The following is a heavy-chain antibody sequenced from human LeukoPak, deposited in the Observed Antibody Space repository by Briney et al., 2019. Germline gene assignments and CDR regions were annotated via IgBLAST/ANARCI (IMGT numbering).Heavy chain of an antibody. D-gene: IGHD2-15*01. CDR1: GLTFRSHW. J-gene: IGHJ4*02. CDR2: IKQDGRET. V-gene: IGHV3-7*01. Sequence: PGGSLRLSCAASGLTFRSHWMSWARQAPGKGLEGGANIKQDGRETYYVESVKGRFTTSRDNDKNSLYLQMNSLSAEDTAVYYCTRDLVVAASDYWGQGTLVTVSS. CDR3: TRDLVVAASDY.